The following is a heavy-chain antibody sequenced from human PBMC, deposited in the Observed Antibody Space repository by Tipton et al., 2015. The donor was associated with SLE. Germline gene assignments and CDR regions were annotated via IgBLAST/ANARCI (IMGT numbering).Heavy chain of an antibody. CDR1: GFTFSSYS. Sequence: QLVQSGGGVVQPGRSLRLSCAASGFTFSSYSMNWVRQAPGKGLEWVSYISSSSSTIYYADSVKGRFTISRDNAKNSLYLQMNSLRAEDTAVYYCARDSGAARYWGQGTLVTVSS. CDR3: ARDSGAARY. J-gene: IGHJ4*02. D-gene: IGHD6-6*01. V-gene: IGHV3-48*01. CDR2: ISSSSSTI.